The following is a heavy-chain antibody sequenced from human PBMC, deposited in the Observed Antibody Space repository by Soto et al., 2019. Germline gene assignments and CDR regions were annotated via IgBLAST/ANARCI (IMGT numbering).Heavy chain of an antibody. D-gene: IGHD2-2*01. CDR1: GGSISSGGYY. CDR3: ASQFSDCSSTSCYEGTFDY. Sequence: QVQLQESGPGLVKPSQTLSLTCTVSGGSISSGGYYWSWIRQHPGKGLEWIGYIYYSGSTYYNPSLKRRVTISVDTSKNQFSLKLSSVTAADTAVYYCASQFSDCSSTSCYEGTFDYWGQGTLVTVSS. CDR2: IYYSGST. V-gene: IGHV4-31*03. J-gene: IGHJ4*02.